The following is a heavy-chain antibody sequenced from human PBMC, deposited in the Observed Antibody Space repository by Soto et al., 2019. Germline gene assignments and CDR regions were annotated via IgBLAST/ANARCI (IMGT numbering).Heavy chain of an antibody. CDR2: IYYSGST. CDR3: ARDVFHGMDV. Sequence: QVQLQESGPGLVKPSETLSLTCTVSGGSISSYYWSWIRQPPGKGLEWIGYIYYSGSTNYNPSLKXQVXIXVDTSKNQFSLKLSSVTAADTAVYYCARDVFHGMDVWGQGTTVTVSS. V-gene: IGHV4-59*01. D-gene: IGHD3-3*01. CDR1: GGSISSYY. J-gene: IGHJ6*02.